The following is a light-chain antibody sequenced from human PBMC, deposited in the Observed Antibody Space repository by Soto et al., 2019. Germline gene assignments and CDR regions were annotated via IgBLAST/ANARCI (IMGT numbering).Light chain of an antibody. CDR1: QSVSNY. V-gene: IGKV3-11*01. Sequence: EIVLTQSPATLSLSPGERATVSCRASQSVSNYLGWYQQKPGQAPRLLIYDASNRATGTPARFSGSGSGTDFTLTISSLEPEDFAVYYCQHGGTFGQGTRLEIK. CDR3: QHGGT. CDR2: DAS. J-gene: IGKJ5*01.